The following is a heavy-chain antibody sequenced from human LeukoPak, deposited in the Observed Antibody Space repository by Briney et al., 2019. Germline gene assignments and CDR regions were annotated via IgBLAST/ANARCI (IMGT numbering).Heavy chain of an antibody. D-gene: IGHD1-26*01. V-gene: IGHV3-7*01. CDR3: ARDKAVGPTLLDY. CDR1: GFTFSGYW. CDR2: IKQDGSEI. J-gene: IGHJ4*02. Sequence: GGSLRLSCVASGFTFSGYWMSWVRQAPGKEPEWVANIKQDGSEIYYVDSVKGRFTISRDNAKNSLYLQMNSLRAEDTAVYYCARDKAVGPTLLDYWGQGTLVTVSS.